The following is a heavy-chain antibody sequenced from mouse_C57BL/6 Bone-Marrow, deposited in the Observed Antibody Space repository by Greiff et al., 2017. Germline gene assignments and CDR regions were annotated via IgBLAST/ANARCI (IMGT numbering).Heavy chain of an antibody. CDR1: GYTFTSYW. D-gene: IGHD1-1*01. CDR3: ARLGYDGNSYWYFDV. J-gene: IGHJ1*03. Sequence: VQLQQPGAELVKPGASVKLSCKASGYTFTSYWMQWVKQRPGQGLEWIGEIDPSGGYTNYNQKFKGKATLTVDTSSSTAYVQLSILTSEDSAVXYAARLGYDGNSYWYFDVWGTGTTVTVSS. CDR2: IDPSGGYT. V-gene: IGHV1-50*01.